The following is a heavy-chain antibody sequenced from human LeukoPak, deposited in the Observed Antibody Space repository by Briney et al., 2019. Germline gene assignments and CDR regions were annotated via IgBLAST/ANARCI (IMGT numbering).Heavy chain of an antibody. Sequence: PGGPLRLSCVASGFIFNNYWMSWVRQAPGKGLEWVACIKGDGSEKYYVDSVKGRFTISRDNAKNSLYLQMNSLGAEDTAVYYCATHYRGWGQGTLVTVSS. CDR1: GFIFNNYW. CDR3: ATHYRG. V-gene: IGHV3-7*01. CDR2: IKGDGSEK. D-gene: IGHD3-10*01. J-gene: IGHJ4*02.